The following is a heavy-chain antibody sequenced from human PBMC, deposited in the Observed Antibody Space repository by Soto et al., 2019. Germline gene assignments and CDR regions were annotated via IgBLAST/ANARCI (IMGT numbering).Heavy chain of an antibody. CDR2: IIPISETT. J-gene: IGHJ6*02. V-gene: IGHV1-69*06. CDR1: GGTFSSLD. CDR3: ARALLSHSYDSGGYDSYFHAMDV. D-gene: IGHD3-22*01. Sequence: SVKVSCKASGGTFSSLDINWVRQAPGQGLEWMEGIIPISETTNYAQIFQGRVSIVADISTSTAYMELSRLRSEDTAVYYCARALLSHSYDSGGYDSYFHAMDVWGQGTPVTVSS.